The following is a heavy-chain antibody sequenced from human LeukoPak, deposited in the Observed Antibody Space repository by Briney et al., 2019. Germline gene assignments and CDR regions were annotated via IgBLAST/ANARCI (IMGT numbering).Heavy chain of an antibody. CDR1: GYSISSGYY. D-gene: IGHD3-3*01. V-gene: IGHV4-38-2*02. Sequence: SETLSLTCTVSGYSISSGYYWGWIRQPPGKGLEWIGSIYYSGSTYYNPSLKSRVTISVDTPKNQISLKLSSVTAADTAVFYCARAYYDFWSGPPRLDFDYWGQGTLVTVSS. J-gene: IGHJ4*02. CDR3: ARAYYDFWSGPPRLDFDY. CDR2: IYYSGST.